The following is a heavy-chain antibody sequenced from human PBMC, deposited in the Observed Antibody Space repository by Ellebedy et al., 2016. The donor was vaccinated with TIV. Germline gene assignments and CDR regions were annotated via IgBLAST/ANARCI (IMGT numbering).Heavy chain of an antibody. CDR1: GGSFSGYY. V-gene: IGHV4-34*01. CDR3: ARGHKGGYSSGWYRLGYYFDY. J-gene: IGHJ4*02. D-gene: IGHD6-19*01. CDR2: INHSGST. Sequence: MPSETLSLTCAVYGGSFSGYYWSWIRQPPGKGLEWIGEINHSGSTNYNPSLKSRVTVSVDTSKNQLPLKLSSVTAAETAVYYCARGHKGGYSSGWYRLGYYFDYWGQGNLVTVSS.